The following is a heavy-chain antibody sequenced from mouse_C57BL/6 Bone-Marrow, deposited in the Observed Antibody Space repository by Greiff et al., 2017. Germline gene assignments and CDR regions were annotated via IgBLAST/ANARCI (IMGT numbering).Heavy chain of an antibody. D-gene: IGHD2-2*01. CDR1: GFTFTDSY. CDR2: VYPFHGGT. J-gene: IGHJ4*01. V-gene: IGHV1-36*01. CDR3: ARWLAYYAMDY. Sequence: VQLQQSGPVLVKPGPSVKISCKASGFTFTDSYMPWVKQSHGKSLEWIGLVYPFHGGTSSNQKFKGKATLTVDTSSSTAYMELHSLTSADSSVYYFARWLAYYAMDYWRQGTSVTVSS.